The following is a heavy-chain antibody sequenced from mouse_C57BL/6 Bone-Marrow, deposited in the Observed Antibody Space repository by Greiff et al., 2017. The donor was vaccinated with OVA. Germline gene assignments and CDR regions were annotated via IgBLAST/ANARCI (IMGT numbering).Heavy chain of an antibody. V-gene: IGHV1-69*01. CDR2: IDPSDSYT. CDR1: GYTFTSYW. J-gene: IGHJ1*03. D-gene: IGHD3-3*01. CDR3: ARGLCWYFDV. Sequence: VQLQQPGAELVMPGASVKLSCKASGYTFTSYWMHWVKQRPGQGLEWIGEIDPSDSYTNYNQKFKGKSTMTEDKSSITAYMQLSRLTSEDSAVYYCARGLCWYFDVWGTGTTVTVSS.